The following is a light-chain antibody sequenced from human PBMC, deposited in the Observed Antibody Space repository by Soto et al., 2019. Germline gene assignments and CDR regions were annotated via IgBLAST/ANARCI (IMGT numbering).Light chain of an antibody. CDR1: SSNIGGNS. CDR3: GSWDSSLSAYV. CDR2: DDN. V-gene: IGLV1-51*01. J-gene: IGLJ1*01. Sequence: QSVLTQPPSVSAAPGRKVTISCSGSSSNIGGNSVSWYQQLPGTAPKLLIYDDNKRPSGIPDRFSGSKSGTSATLGITGFQTGDDADYYCGSWDSSLSAYVFGTGTKVTVL.